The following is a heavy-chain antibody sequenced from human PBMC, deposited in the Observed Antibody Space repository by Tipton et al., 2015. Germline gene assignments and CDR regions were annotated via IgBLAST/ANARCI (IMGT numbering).Heavy chain of an antibody. CDR1: GFNIINIY. Sequence: SLRLSCAASGFNIINIYMSWVRQAPEKGLEWVSLIYSDGRANYADAVKGRFIISRDNAKNSLFLQMNSLRAEDTALYFCARVRFLGWFSSGADAFDIWGQGTMVTVSS. J-gene: IGHJ3*02. CDR2: IYSDGRA. V-gene: IGHV3-53*01. D-gene: IGHD3-3*01. CDR3: ARVRFLGWFSSGADAFDI.